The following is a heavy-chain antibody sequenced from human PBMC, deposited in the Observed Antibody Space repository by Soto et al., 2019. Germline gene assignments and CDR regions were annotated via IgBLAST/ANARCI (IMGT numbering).Heavy chain of an antibody. D-gene: IGHD2-21*02. V-gene: IGHV3-73*01. CDR3: TRHVDGIVVVTATRD. Sequence: EVQLVESGGGLVQPGGSLKLSCAASGFTFSGSAMHWVRQASGKGLEWVGRIRSKANSYGTAYAASVKGRFTISRDDSKNTAYLQMNSLKTEDTAGYYCTRHVDGIVVVTATRDWGQGTLVTVSS. CDR1: GFTFSGSA. J-gene: IGHJ4*02. CDR2: IRSKANSYGT.